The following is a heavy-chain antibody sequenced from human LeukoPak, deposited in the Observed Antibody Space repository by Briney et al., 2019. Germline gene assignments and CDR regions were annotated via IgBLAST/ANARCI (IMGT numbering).Heavy chain of an antibody. Sequence: GGSLRLSCAASGFTFSSYWMHWVRQAPGKGLVWVSRINSDGSSTNYADSVKGRFTISRDNSKNTLYLQMNSLRAEDTAVYYCAKVGGYCSSTSCPYFDYWGQGTLVTVSS. J-gene: IGHJ4*02. CDR1: GFTFSSYW. V-gene: IGHV3-74*01. CDR2: INSDGSST. D-gene: IGHD2-2*01. CDR3: AKVGGYCSSTSCPYFDY.